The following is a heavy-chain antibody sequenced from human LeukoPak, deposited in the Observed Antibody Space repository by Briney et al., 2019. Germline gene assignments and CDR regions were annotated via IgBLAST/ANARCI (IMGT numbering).Heavy chain of an antibody. Sequence: GGSLRLSCAASGFTFSSYWMSWVRQAPGKGLEWVANIKQDGSGKYYVDSVKGRFTISRDDAKNSLYLQMNSLRAEDTAVYYCARDWVVVPAAKFYYYGMDVWGQGTTVTVSS. CDR2: IKQDGSGK. CDR3: ARDWVVVPAAKFYYYGMDV. J-gene: IGHJ6*02. V-gene: IGHV3-7*03. CDR1: GFTFSSYW. D-gene: IGHD2-2*01.